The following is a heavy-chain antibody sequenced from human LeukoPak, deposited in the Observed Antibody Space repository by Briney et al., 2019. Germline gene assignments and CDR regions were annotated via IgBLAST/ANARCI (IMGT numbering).Heavy chain of an antibody. D-gene: IGHD3-22*01. CDR3: AKGNDIGGYYYPHFDY. CDR2: ISSDGNNK. Sequence: GRSLRLSCAASGFTFSSYGMHWVRQAPGKGLEWVAVISSDGNNKNYVDSVKGRFTFSRDSSKNTLYLQMNSLRAEDTAVYYCAKGNDIGGYYYPHFDYWGQGTLVTVSS. V-gene: IGHV3-30*18. CDR1: GFTFSSYG. J-gene: IGHJ4*02.